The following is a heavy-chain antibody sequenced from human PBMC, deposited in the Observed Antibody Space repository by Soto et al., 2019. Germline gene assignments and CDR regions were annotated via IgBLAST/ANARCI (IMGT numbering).Heavy chain of an antibody. CDR1: GFTFSSYS. D-gene: IGHD2-2*01. V-gene: IGHV3-48*04. CDR3: ARGSYPSVVPAASIDY. CDR2: ISSSGSTI. Sequence: PGGSLRLSCAASGFTFSSYSMNWVRQAPGKGLEWVSYISSSGSTIYYADSVKGRFTISRDNAKNSLYLQMNSLRAEDTAVYYCARGSYPSVVPAASIDYWGQGTLVTVSS. J-gene: IGHJ4*02.